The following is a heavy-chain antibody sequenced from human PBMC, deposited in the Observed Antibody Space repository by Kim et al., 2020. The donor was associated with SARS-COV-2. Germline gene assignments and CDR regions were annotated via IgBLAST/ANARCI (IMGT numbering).Heavy chain of an antibody. CDR2: FDTEDGET. J-gene: IGHJ6*02. CDR1: GYTLTELS. V-gene: IGHV1-24*01. Sequence: ASVKVSCKVSGYTLTELSMHWVRQAPGKGLEWMGGFDTEDGETIYAQKFQGRVTMTEDTSTDTAYMELSSLRSEDTAVYYCATGVAAAGTPDDYYYYYAMDVWGQGTTVTVSS. CDR3: ATGVAAAGTPDDYYYYYAMDV. D-gene: IGHD6-13*01.